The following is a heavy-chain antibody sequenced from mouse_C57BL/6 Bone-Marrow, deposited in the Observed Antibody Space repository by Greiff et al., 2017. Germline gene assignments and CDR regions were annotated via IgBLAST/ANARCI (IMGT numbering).Heavy chain of an antibody. CDR3: AIRGCGRAMDY. Sequence: QVHVKQPGAELVKPGASVKVSCKASGYTFTSYWMHWVKQRPGQGLEWIGRIHPSDSDTNYNQKFKGKATLTVDKSSSTAYMQLSSLTSEDSAVYYCAIRGCGRAMDYWGQGTSVTVSS. CDR2: IHPSDSDT. CDR1: GYTFTSYW. J-gene: IGHJ4*01. D-gene: IGHD3-3*01. V-gene: IGHV1-74*01.